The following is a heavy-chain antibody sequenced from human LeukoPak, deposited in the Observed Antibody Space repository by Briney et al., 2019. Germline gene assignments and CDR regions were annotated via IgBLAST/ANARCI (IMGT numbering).Heavy chain of an antibody. D-gene: IGHD3-3*01. CDR1: GYSISGGYY. Sequence: SETLSLTCTVSGYSISGGYYWGWIRQPPGKGLEWIGNIYHSGSTNFNPSLKSRVNILVDTSKNQLSLRLSSVTAADTAVYYCARDYDFWSGYHAFDMWGQGTLVTVSS. V-gene: IGHV4-38-2*02. J-gene: IGHJ3*02. CDR3: ARDYDFWSGYHAFDM. CDR2: IYHSGST.